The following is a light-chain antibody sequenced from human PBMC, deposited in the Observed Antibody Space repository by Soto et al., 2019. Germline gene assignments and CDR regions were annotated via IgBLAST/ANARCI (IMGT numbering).Light chain of an antibody. J-gene: IGLJ1*01. V-gene: IGLV2-23*01. CDR1: STDVGSHKL. Sequence: QSVLTQPASVSGSPGQSITISCTGTSTDVGSHKLVSWYQQYPGNAPKLIIFEAYKRPSGVSNRFTGSKSGSTASLTISGLQAEDEADYYCCSNAVGSTYVFGTGTKVTVL. CDR3: CSNAVGSTYV. CDR2: EAY.